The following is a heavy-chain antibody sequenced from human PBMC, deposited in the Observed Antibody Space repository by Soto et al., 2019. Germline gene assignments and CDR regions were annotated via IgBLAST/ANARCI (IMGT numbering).Heavy chain of an antibody. CDR3: ARVGPWVPYYYDSSPYTFENWFDP. D-gene: IGHD3-22*01. J-gene: IGHJ5*02. CDR2: IYHGGST. Sequence: SATLGLTCAVSGYYISSGDYWGWLQQHPGKGLEWIGIIYHGGSTYYNPSLNSRVTLSIDMTNNHVSLILNSVTAADTAVYYCARVGPWVPYYYDSSPYTFENWFDPWGQGTLVTVSS. CDR1: GYYISSGDY. V-gene: IGHV4-38-2*01.